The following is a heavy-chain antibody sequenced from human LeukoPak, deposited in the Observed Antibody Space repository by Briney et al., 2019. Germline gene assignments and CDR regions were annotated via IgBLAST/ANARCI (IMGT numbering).Heavy chain of an antibody. V-gene: IGHV1-8*02. CDR1: GYTFTSYD. CDR3: ARGLGSSRIGY. J-gene: IGHJ4*02. Sequence: ASVKVSCKASGYTFTSYDINWVRQATGQGLEWMGWMNPNSGNTGYAQKFQGTMTRNTSISTAYMELSSLRSEDTAVYYCARGLGSSRIGYWGQGTLVTVSS. CDR2: MNPNSGNT. D-gene: IGHD6-13*01.